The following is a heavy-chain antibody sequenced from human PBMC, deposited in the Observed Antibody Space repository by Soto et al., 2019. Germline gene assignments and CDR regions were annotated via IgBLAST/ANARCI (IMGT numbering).Heavy chain of an antibody. CDR3: AREWGENWYFDL. Sequence: GGSLRLSCAASGFTFSSYSMNWVRQAPGKGLEWVSSISSSSSYIYYADSVKSRFTISRDNAKNSLYLQMNSLRAEDTAVYYCAREWGENWYFDLWGRGTLVTVSS. CDR2: ISSSSSYI. J-gene: IGHJ2*01. CDR1: GFTFSSYS. D-gene: IGHD3-16*01. V-gene: IGHV3-21*01.